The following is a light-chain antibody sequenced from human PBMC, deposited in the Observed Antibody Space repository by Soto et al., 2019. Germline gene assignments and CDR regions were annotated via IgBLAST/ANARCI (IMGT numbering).Light chain of an antibody. CDR2: GAS. CDR1: QSVSNNY. V-gene: IGKV3-20*01. CDR3: QQYGSSPRT. J-gene: IGKJ1*01. Sequence: GLTQSPATLSLSPGERATLSCRASQSVSNNYLAWYQQKPGQAPRLLIYGASTRATGIPARFSGSGSGTEFTLTISSLQSEDFAFYYCQQYGSSPRTFGQRSKVDIK.